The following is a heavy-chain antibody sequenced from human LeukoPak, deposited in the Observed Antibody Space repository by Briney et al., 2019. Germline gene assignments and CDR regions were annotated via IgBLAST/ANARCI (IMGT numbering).Heavy chain of an antibody. J-gene: IGHJ4*02. D-gene: IGHD3-22*01. Sequence: SETLSLTCTVSGGSVSSSSYYCGWIRQPPGKGLEWIGSIYYSGSTYYNPSLKSRVTISVDTSKNQFSLKLSSVTAADTAVYYCARVESRGGLFDYWGQGTLVTVSS. CDR3: ARVESRGGLFDY. CDR1: GGSVSSSSYY. CDR2: IYYSGST. V-gene: IGHV4-39*07.